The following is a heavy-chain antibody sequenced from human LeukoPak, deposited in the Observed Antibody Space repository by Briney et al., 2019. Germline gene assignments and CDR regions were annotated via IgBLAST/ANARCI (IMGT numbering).Heavy chain of an antibody. CDR3: AKVGYSSGWHFDY. Sequence: GGSLRLSCAASGFAFSSYGMHWVRQAPGKGLEWVAFIRYDGSNKYYADSVKGRFTISRDNSKNTLYLQMNSLRAEDTAVYYCAKVGYSSGWHFDYWGQGTLVTVSS. D-gene: IGHD6-19*01. V-gene: IGHV3-30*02. CDR2: IRYDGSNK. CDR1: GFAFSSYG. J-gene: IGHJ4*02.